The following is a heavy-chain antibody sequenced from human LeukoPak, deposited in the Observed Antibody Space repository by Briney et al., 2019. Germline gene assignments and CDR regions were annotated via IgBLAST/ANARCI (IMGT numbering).Heavy chain of an antibody. J-gene: IGHJ6*02. CDR2: IKQDGSEK. Sequence: AGGSLRLSCAASGFTFTYYWMTWVRQAPGKGLEWVANIKQDGSEKYYVDSVKGRFTISRDNAKNSLYLQMNSLRAEDTAVYYCARDDIVVVPVFYYYYGMDVWGQGTTVTVSS. CDR1: GFTFTYYW. D-gene: IGHD2-2*01. CDR3: ARDDIVVVPVFYYYYGMDV. V-gene: IGHV3-7*01.